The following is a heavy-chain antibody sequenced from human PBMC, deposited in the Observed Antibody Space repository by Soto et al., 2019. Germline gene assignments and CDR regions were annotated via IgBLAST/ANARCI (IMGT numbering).Heavy chain of an antibody. CDR1: GGSISSGGYY. CDR3: ARGDMVRGVTQFDY. CDR2: IYYSGST. D-gene: IGHD3-10*01. V-gene: IGHV4-31*03. Sequence: QVQLQESGPGLVKPSQTLSLTCTVSGGSISSGGYYWSWIRQHPGKGLEWIGYIYYSGSTYYNPSLQSRVTRSVDTSKTQFSLKLSSVTAADTAVYYCARGDMVRGVTQFDYWGQGTLVTVSS. J-gene: IGHJ4*02.